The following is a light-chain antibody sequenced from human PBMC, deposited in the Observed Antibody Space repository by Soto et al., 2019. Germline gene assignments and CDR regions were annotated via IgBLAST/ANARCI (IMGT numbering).Light chain of an antibody. V-gene: IGKV1-39*01. CDR1: QNINNF. CDR3: QQSYTSPWS. J-gene: IGKJ1*01. CDR2: DAS. Sequence: DIQMTQSPSSLSASVGDRVIITCRASQNINNFLNWYQRKPGKAPNLLIYDASIFQSGVPSRFSGSGSGTDFTLTISSLQPEEFATYYCQQSYTSPWSFGQGTKVEIK.